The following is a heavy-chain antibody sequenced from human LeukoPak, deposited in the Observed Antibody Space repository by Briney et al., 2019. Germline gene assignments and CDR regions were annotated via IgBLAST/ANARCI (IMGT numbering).Heavy chain of an antibody. CDR1: GGSISSSSYY. CDR2: IYYSGST. D-gene: IGHD2-21*02. J-gene: IGHJ4*02. V-gene: IGHV4-39*01. Sequence: SETLSLTCTVSGGSISSSSYYWGWIRQPPGKGLEWIGSIYYSGSTYYNPSLKSRLTISVDTSKNQFSLRLGSVTAADTAVYYCARMTSRWGQGTLVTVSS. CDR3: ARMTSR.